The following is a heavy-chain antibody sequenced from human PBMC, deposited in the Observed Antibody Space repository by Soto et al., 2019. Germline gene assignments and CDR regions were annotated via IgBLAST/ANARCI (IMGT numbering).Heavy chain of an antibody. Sequence: SVKVSCKASGGTFSSYAISWVRQAPGQGLEWMGGIIPIFGTANYAQKFQGRVTITADESTSTAYIELSSLRSEDTAVYYCASSLVDWNSFDPWGQGTLVTVSS. CDR1: GGTFSSYA. J-gene: IGHJ5*02. CDR2: IIPIFGTA. CDR3: ASSLVDWNSFDP. V-gene: IGHV1-69*13. D-gene: IGHD1-1*01.